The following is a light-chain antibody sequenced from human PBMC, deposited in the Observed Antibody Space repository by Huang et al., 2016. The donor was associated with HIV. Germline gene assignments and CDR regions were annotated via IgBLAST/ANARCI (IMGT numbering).Light chain of an antibody. J-gene: IGKJ2*01. Sequence: EIVMTQSPATLSVSPGERATLSCRASQNINTNLAWYQQKPGQAPRLLIYGSSTRATGTPARFSGSGSVTEFTLTVTSLQSEDFAVYYCQQYNNWPGYTFGQGTKLEIK. CDR2: GSS. CDR3: QQYNNWPGYT. CDR1: QNINTN. V-gene: IGKV3-15*01.